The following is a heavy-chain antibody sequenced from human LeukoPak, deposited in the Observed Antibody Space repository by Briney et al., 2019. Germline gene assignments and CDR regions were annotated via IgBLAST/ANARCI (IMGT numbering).Heavy chain of an antibody. CDR2: INPNSGGT. Sequence: ASVKVSCKASGYTFTSYYMHWVRQAPGQGLEWLGQINPNSGGTNYAQNFQGRVTMTRDTSVSTAFMELSRLRSDVTAVYYCARMFGPDAGFDYWGQGTLVPVSS. CDR3: ARMFGPDAGFDY. D-gene: IGHD3-16*01. CDR1: GYTFTSYY. J-gene: IGHJ4*02. V-gene: IGHV1-2*06.